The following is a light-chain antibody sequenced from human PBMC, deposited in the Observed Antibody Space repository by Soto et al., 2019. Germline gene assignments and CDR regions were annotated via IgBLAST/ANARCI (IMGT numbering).Light chain of an antibody. V-gene: IGKV2-28*01. CDR3: MQALQTPRT. CDR2: LGS. CDR1: HSLLHSNGYNY. J-gene: IGKJ1*01. Sequence: DIVMTDSPLSLPVTPGERASISCRSSHSLLHSNGYNYLDWYLQKPGQSPQILIYLGSNRASGVPARLSGSESGTDFKLKISRVEAEDVGVYYCMQALQTPRTCGQGTKVDIK.